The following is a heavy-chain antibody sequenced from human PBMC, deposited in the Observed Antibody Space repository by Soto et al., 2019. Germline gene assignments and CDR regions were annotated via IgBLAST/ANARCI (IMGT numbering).Heavy chain of an antibody. Sequence: SETLSLTCTVSGGSISSSTYYWGWIRQAPGTGLEWIGSIYYSGNTHYNPSLKSRVTISVDTSKSQFSLKVNSVSAADTAVYYCARAPLREGSYSMPRTFDFWGPGTLVTVSSGKSVTAADTAVYYCARHDGYDYIWGSYQTPGYFDYWGQGTLVTVS. V-gene: IGHV4-39*01. J-gene: IGHJ4*02. D-gene: IGHD1-26*01. CDR3: ARAPLREGSYSMPRTFDFWGPGTLVTVSSGKSVTAADTAVYYCARHDGYDYIWGSYQTPGYFDY. CDR2: IYYSGNT. CDR1: GGSISSSTYY.